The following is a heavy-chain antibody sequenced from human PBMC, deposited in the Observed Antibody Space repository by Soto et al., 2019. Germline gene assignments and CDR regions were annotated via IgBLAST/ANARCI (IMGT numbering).Heavy chain of an antibody. V-gene: IGHV3-74*01. D-gene: IGHD2-15*01. J-gene: IGHJ4*02. CDR2: INSDGSST. CDR3: GRDYYTRLGHCSGGGCPLDY. Sequence: EVQLVESGGGLVQPGGSLRLSCAASGFTFSTYWMHWVRQAPGKGLVWVSRINSDGSSTNYADSVKGRFTISRDNAENTLYLEINNLRAEDTAVYYCGRDYYTRLGHCSGGGCPLDYWGQGTLVTVSS. CDR1: GFTFSTYW.